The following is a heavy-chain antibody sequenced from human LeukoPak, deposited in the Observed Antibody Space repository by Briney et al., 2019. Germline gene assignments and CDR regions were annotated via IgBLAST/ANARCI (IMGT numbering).Heavy chain of an antibody. D-gene: IGHD1-1*01. Sequence: ASVKVSCKASGYTFTGYYMHWVRQAPGQGLEWMGWINPNSGGTNYAQKFQGRVTMTRDTSISTAYMELSRLRSDDTAVYYCARDLTQTSRVGHYYNWKMDVWGKGTTVAVSS. CDR3: ARDLTQTSRVGHYYNWKMDV. V-gene: IGHV1-2*02. J-gene: IGHJ6*04. CDR1: GYTFTGYY. CDR2: INPNSGGT.